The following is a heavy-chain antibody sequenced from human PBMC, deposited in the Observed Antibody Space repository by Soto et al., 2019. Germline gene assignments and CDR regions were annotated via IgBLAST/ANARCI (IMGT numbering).Heavy chain of an antibody. CDR2: ISNDGSDT. CDR1: GFMFSYSW. CDR3: VREWRAWAN. D-gene: IGHD5-12*01. Sequence: EVQLVESGGGLVQPGGSLRLSCAASGFMFSYSWMHWVRQVPGKGLLWVARISNDGSDTAYADSVRGRFTIARDNAKNALYLQMNSLRAEDSGLYYCVREWRAWANWGQGTLVTVSP. V-gene: IGHV3-74*03. J-gene: IGHJ4*02.